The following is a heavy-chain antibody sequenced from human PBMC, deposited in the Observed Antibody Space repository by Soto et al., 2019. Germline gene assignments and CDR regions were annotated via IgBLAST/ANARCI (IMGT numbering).Heavy chain of an antibody. CDR1: GFTVSSNY. V-gene: IGHV3-53*01. CDR3: ARGRSSSGYYYFDY. CDR2: IYSGGST. D-gene: IGHD3-22*01. Sequence: GGSLRLSCVASGFTVSSNYMSWVRQAPGKGLEWVSVIYSGGSTYYADSVKGRFTISRDNSKNTLYLQMNSLRAEDTAVYYCARGRSSSGYYYFDYWGQGTLVTVSS. J-gene: IGHJ4*02.